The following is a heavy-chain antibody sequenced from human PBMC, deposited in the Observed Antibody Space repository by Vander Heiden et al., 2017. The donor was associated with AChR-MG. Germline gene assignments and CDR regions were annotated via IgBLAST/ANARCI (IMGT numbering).Heavy chain of an antibody. J-gene: IGHJ6*03. V-gene: IGHV4-59*01. CDR3: ARGSYYDFWKNYYYYYMDV. Sequence: QVQLQESGPGLVTPSETLSLTCTVSGGSIISYYWSWIRQPPGKGLEWIGYIYHGGSTNYNPSLKSRVTISVDTSENRFSLKLSSVTAADTAVYYCARGSYYDFWKNYYYYYMDVWGKGTTVTVSS. CDR1: GGSIISYY. CDR2: IYHGGST. D-gene: IGHD3-3*01.